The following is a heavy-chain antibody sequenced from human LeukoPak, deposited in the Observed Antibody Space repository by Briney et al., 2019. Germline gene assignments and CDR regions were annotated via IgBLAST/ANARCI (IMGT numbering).Heavy chain of an antibody. CDR1: GFTFSSYA. CDR2: ISYDGSNK. J-gene: IGHJ4*02. D-gene: IGHD3-10*01. V-gene: IGHV3-30*04. CDR3: ARGGSGSYYNVRPVDY. Sequence: GGSLRLSCAASGFTFSSYAMHWVRQAPGKGLEWVAVISYDGSNKYYADSVKGRFTISRDNSKNTLYLQMNSLRAEDTAVYYCARGGSGSYYNVRPVDYWGQGTLVTVSS.